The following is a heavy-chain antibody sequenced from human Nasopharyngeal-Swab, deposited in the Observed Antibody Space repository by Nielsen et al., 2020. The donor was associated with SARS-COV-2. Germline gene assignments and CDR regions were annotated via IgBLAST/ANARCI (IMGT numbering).Heavy chain of an antibody. CDR2: INPSGGST. CDR1: GCLLTSYY. Sequence: SVIVSCRASGCLLTSYYMKWVRQAPGQGLEWMGIINPSGGSTSYAQKFQGRVTMTRDTSTSTVYMELSSLRSEDTAVYYCARDGSSGGATSAFDIWGQGTMVTVSS. J-gene: IGHJ3*02. CDR3: ARDGSSGGATSAFDI. D-gene: IGHD1-26*01. V-gene: IGHV1-46*01.